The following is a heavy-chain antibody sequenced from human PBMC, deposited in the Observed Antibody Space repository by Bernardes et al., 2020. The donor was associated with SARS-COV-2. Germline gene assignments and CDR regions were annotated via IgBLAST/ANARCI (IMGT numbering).Heavy chain of an antibody. D-gene: IGHD3-22*01. CDR1: GYSFTSYW. Sequence: GESLKISCKGSGYSFTSYWIGWVRQMPGKGLEWMGIIYPGDSDTRYSPSFQGQVTISADKSISTAYLQWSSLKASDTAMYYCARLNYYDSSGYYGWGLFLDIWGQGTMVTVSS. J-gene: IGHJ3*02. CDR2: IYPGDSDT. V-gene: IGHV5-51*01. CDR3: ARLNYYDSSGYYGWGLFLDI.